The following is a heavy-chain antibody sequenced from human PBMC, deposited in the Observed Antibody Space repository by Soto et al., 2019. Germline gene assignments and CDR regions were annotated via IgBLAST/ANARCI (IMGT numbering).Heavy chain of an antibody. J-gene: IGHJ3*02. Sequence: QVQLQESGPGLVKPSETLSLTCSVSGGSISSYYWSWIRQPPGKGLEWIGYIYYSGSTNYNPSLKSRVAISVDMSKNEVSLKLSAVTAADTAVYYCARDARWEPIGAFEIWGQGTMVTVSS. CDR2: IYYSGST. V-gene: IGHV4-59*01. D-gene: IGHD1-26*01. CDR3: ARDARWEPIGAFEI. CDR1: GGSISSYY.